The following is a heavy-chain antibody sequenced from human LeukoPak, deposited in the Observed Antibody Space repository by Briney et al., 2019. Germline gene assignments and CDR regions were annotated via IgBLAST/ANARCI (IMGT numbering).Heavy chain of an antibody. CDR2: IIPILGIA. V-gene: IGHV1-69*04. D-gene: IGHD6-13*01. J-gene: IGHJ5*02. Sequence: ASVKVSCKASGGTFSSYAISWVRQAPGQGLEWMGRIIPILGIANYAQKLQGRVTMTTDTSTSTAYMELRSLRSDDTAVYYCARAISPIAAAGTREWFDPWGQGTLVTVSS. CDR1: GGTFSSYA. CDR3: ARAISPIAAAGTREWFDP.